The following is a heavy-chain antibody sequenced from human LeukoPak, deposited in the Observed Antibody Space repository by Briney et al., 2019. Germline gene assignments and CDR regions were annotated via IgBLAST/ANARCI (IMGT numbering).Heavy chain of an antibody. Sequence: PGGSLRLSCAASGFTFSSYWMSWVRQAPGKGLEWVANIKQDGSEKYYVDSVKGRFTISRDNAKNSLYLQMNSLRAEDTAVYYCARRYSYGVYYYYYMDVWGKGTTVTVSS. CDR1: GFTFSSYW. J-gene: IGHJ6*03. CDR2: IKQDGSEK. CDR3: ARRYSYGVYYYYYMDV. D-gene: IGHD5-18*01. V-gene: IGHV3-7*01.